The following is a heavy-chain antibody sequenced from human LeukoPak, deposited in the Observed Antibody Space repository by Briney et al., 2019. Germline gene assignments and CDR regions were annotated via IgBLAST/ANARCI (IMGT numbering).Heavy chain of an antibody. V-gene: IGHV1-69*01. D-gene: IGHD2-15*01. J-gene: IGHJ1*01. CDR1: GGTFSSYA. Sequence: GSSVKVSCKASGGTFSSYAISWVRQAPGQGLEWMGGIIPIFGTANHAQKFQGRVTITADESTSTAYMELSSLRSEDTAVYYCARDLGCSGGSCYDFEYFQHWGQGTLVTVSS. CDR3: ARDLGCSGGSCYDFEYFQH. CDR2: IIPIFGTA.